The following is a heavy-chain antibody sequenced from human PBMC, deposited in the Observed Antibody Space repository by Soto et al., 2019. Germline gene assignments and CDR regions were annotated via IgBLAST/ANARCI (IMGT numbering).Heavy chain of an antibody. CDR2: IDSGGGST. V-gene: IGHV3-23*01. J-gene: IGHJ5*02. CDR1: GFSFSNYA. CDR3: TKEHSNYPDHWFEP. D-gene: IGHD4-4*01. Sequence: EVQLLVSGGGSVQPGGSLRLSCAASGFSFSNYAMSWVRQAPGTGLEWVSAIDSGGGSTYYAASVKGRFSISRDNSMNTLYLQMNSLRAEDTAIYYCTKEHSNYPDHWFEPWGQGTLVTVSS.